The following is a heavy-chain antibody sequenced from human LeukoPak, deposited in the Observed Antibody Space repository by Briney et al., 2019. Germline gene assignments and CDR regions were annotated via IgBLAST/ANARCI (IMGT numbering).Heavy chain of an antibody. CDR1: GGSISSSSYY. V-gene: IGHV4-39*01. J-gene: IGHJ6*03. CDR2: IYYSGST. D-gene: IGHD6-13*01. CDR3: ARSAAGYMDV. Sequence: PSETLSLTCTVSGGSISSSSYYWGWLRQPPGKGLEWIGSIYYSGSTYYNPSLKSRVTISVDTSKNQFSLKLSSVTAADTAVYYCARSAAGYMDVWGKGTTVTISS.